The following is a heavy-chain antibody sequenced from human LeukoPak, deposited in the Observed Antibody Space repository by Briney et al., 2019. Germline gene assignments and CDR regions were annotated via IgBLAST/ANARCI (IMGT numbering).Heavy chain of an antibody. V-gene: IGHV1-69*05. D-gene: IGHD2-2*01. J-gene: IGHJ4*02. Sequence: SVKVSCKASGGTFSSYAISWVRQAPGQGLEWMGGIIPIFGTANYAQKFQGRVTITTDESTSTAYMELSSLSSEDTAVYYCVREDAHTYYFDFWGPGTLVTVSS. CDR3: VREDAHTYYFDF. CDR1: GGTFSSYA. CDR2: IIPIFGTA.